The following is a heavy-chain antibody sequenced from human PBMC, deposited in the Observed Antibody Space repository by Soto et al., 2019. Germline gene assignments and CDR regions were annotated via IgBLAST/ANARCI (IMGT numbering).Heavy chain of an antibody. CDR1: GGSINSGGYS. V-gene: IGHV4-30-2*01. Sequence: QLQLQESGSGLVKPSQTLSLTCTVSGGSINSGGYSWIWIRQPPGKGLEWIGYIYHTGNTFYNPSLPSRVTISVDQCKDVFSLSLGSVTAADAAIYYCARVERTLSTPFSCGMDVWGQGTTVTVSS. CDR3: ARVERTLSTPFSCGMDV. J-gene: IGHJ6*02. CDR2: IYHTGNT. D-gene: IGHD2-2*01.